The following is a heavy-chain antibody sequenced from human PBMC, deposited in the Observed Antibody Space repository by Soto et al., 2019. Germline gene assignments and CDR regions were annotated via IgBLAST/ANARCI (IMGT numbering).Heavy chain of an antibody. J-gene: IGHJ4*02. CDR3: ARDSAYYDSSGFLDY. D-gene: IGHD3-22*01. CDR2: IWYDGSNK. Sequence: PGGSLRLSCAASGFTFSSYGMHWVRQAPGKGLEWVAVIWYDGSNKYYADSVKGRFTIPRDNSKNTLYLQMNSLRAEDTAVYYCARDSAYYDSSGFLDYWGQGTLVTVSS. V-gene: IGHV3-33*01. CDR1: GFTFSSYG.